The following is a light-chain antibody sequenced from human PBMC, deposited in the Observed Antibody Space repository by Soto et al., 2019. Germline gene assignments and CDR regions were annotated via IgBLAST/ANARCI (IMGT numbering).Light chain of an antibody. CDR2: AAS. Sequence: DIQMTQSPSSLSASVGDRVTITCQASQNIGVYLNWYQKKPGKAPKLLIHAASSLHSGVPSTFSGSGSGTDFALTISSLQPEDFATYYCHKNDANKWKFAQGTKVDIK. V-gene: IGKV1-39*01. CDR3: HKNDANKWK. CDR1: QNIGVY. J-gene: IGKJ1*01.